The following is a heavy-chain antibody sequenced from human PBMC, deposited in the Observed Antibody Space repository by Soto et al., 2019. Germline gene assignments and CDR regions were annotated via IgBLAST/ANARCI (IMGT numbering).Heavy chain of an antibody. V-gene: IGHV3-23*01. Sequence: GGSLRLSCVVSGFIPSSYAMSWVRQAPGKGLEWVSGISGSGGATSYADSVKGRFTISRDNSKNTLYLQMNSLSAEDTAIYYCTKDAIMVSSSFNYFDFWGQGALVTVSS. CDR3: TKDAIMVSSSFNYFDF. D-gene: IGHD6-13*01. CDR1: GFIPSSYA. J-gene: IGHJ4*02. CDR2: ISGSGGAT.